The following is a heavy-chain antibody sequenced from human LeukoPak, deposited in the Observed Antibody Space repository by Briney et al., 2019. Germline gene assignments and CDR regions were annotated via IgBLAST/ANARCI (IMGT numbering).Heavy chain of an antibody. V-gene: IGHV3-23*01. CDR3: AKGCRCSRCDEGRWFDP. J-gene: IGHJ5*02. CDR1: GFTFNSYA. CDR2: ISDNGSGT. Sequence: GGSPRLSCAASGFTFNSYAMSWVRQAPGKGLEWVSAISDNGSGTYYAASVKGRFIISRDNSKNTLYLQMNSLRVDHTAVYYCAKGCRCSRCDEGRWFDPWGQGTLVTVSS. D-gene: IGHD2-2*01.